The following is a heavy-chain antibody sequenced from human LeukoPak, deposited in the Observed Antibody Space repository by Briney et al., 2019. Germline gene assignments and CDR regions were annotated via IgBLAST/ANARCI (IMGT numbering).Heavy chain of an antibody. CDR2: IFPSGGEI. D-gene: IGHD3-16*01. CDR3: ASGGRGIDFDY. J-gene: IGHJ4*02. Sequence: GGSLRLSCAASGFTFSTFAMIWVRQPPGKGLEWVSSIFPSGGEIHYADSVKGRFTISRDNSKNTLYLQMNSLRAEDTAVYYCASGGRGIDFDYWGQGTLVTVSS. CDR1: GFTFSTFA. V-gene: IGHV3-23*01.